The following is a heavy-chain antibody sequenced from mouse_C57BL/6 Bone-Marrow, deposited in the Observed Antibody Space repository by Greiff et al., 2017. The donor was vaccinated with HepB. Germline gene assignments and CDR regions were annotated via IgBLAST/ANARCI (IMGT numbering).Heavy chain of an antibody. Sequence: EVKLVESGGGLVQPGESLKLSCESNEYEFPSHDMSWVRQTPEKRLELVAAINSDGGSTYYPDTMERRFIISRDNTKKTLYLQMSSLRSEDTALYYCARATMITTGTPYFDYWGQGTTLTVSS. D-gene: IGHD2-4*01. CDR1: EYEFPSHD. CDR3: ARATMITTGTPYFDY. CDR2: INSDGGST. V-gene: IGHV5-2*03. J-gene: IGHJ2*01.